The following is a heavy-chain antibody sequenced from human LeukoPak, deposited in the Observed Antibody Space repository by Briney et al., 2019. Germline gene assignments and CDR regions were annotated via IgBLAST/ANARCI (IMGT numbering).Heavy chain of an antibody. V-gene: IGHV3-53*04. CDR1: GFTVSSNY. CDR3: ARGRDYVWGSYRYSGWFDP. CDR2: IYSGGST. J-gene: IGHJ5*02. D-gene: IGHD3-16*02. Sequence: PGGSLRLSCAASGFTVSSNYMIWVRQAPGKGLEWVSVIYSGGSTYYADSVKGRFTISRHNSKNTLYLQMNSLRAEDTAVYYCARGRDYVWGSYRYSGWFDPWGQGTLVTVSS.